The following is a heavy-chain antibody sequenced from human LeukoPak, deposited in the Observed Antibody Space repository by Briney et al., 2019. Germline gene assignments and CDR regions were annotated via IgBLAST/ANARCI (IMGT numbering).Heavy chain of an antibody. CDR1: RFTFSNFA. CDR2: ISGSGGST. CDR3: AKAPGPTMTRNYFDY. Sequence: PGGSLRLSCAASRFTFSNFAMSWVRQAPGKGLEWVSAISGSGGSTYYADSVKGRFTISRDNSKNALFLQMNSLRAEDTAVYYCAKAPGPTMTRNYFDYWGQGTLVTVSS. V-gene: IGHV3-23*01. D-gene: IGHD4-17*01. J-gene: IGHJ4*02.